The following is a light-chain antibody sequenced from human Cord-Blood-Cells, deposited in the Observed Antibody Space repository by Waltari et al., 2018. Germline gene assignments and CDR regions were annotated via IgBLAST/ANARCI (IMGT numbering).Light chain of an antibody. J-gene: IGLJ1*01. V-gene: IGLV2-23*02. CDR1: SSDVGRFTL. Sequence: QSALTQPAPVSGSPGQSIPISCTGTSSDVGRFTLVSWYQQHPGKAPKLMIYEVSKRPSGVSNRFSGSKSGNTASLTISGLQAEDEADYYCCSYAGSYVFGTGTKVTVL. CDR3: CSYAGSYV. CDR2: EVS.